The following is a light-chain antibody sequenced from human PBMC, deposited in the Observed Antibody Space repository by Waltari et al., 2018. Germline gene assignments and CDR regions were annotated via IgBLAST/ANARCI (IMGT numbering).Light chain of an antibody. CDR1: QSVSTN. Sequence: ETVMTQSPATLSVSPGERFTLSCRASQSVSTNLAWYQQKPGQAPRLLIDGASTRATGTPARFSGSGSGTEFTLTISSLQSEDFAIYYCQQYSNWPPITFGQGTRLEIK. V-gene: IGKV3-15*01. J-gene: IGKJ5*01. CDR3: QQYSNWPPIT. CDR2: GAS.